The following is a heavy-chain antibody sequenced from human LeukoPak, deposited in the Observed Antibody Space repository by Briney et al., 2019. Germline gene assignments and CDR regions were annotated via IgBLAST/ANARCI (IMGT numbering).Heavy chain of an antibody. J-gene: IGHJ3*02. V-gene: IGHV1-69*04. CDR2: IIPILGIA. CDR1: GGTFSSYA. Sequence: GASVKVSCKASGGTFSSYAISWVRQAPGQGLGWMGRIIPILGIANYAQKFQGRVTITADKSTSTVYMELSSLRSEDTAVYYCARDQDWNYAFDIWGQGTMVTVSS. CDR3: ARDQDWNYAFDI. D-gene: IGHD1-7*01.